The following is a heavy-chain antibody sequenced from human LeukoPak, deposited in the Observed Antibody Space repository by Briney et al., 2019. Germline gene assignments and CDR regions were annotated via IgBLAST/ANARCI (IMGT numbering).Heavy chain of an antibody. V-gene: IGHV3-23*01. Sequence: GGSLRLSCAASGFTFSSYDMSWVRQAPGKGLEWVSAISGSGGSTYYADSVKGRFTISRDNSKNTLYLQMNSLRAEDTAVYYCARMITGTSPDGYYYYYMDVWGKGTTVTISS. D-gene: IGHD1-20*01. J-gene: IGHJ6*03. CDR2: ISGSGGST. CDR1: GFTFSSYD. CDR3: ARMITGTSPDGYYYYYMDV.